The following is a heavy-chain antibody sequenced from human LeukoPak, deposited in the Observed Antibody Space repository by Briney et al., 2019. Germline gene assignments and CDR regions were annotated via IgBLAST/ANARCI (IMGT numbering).Heavy chain of an antibody. CDR2: ISSSGTTI. CDR1: GFTFSDYY. Sequence: GGSLRLSCAASGFTFSDYYMSWIRQAPGKGLEWVSYISSSGTTIYYADSVKGRFTISRDNSKNTLYLQMNSLRAEDTAVYYCARESMASYYFDYWGQGTLVTVSS. J-gene: IGHJ4*02. V-gene: IGHV3-11*01. D-gene: IGHD2/OR15-2a*01. CDR3: ARESMASYYFDY.